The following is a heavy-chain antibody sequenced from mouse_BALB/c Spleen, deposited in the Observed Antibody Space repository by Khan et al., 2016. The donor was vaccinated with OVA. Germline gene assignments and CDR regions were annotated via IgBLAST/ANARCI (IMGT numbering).Heavy chain of an antibody. J-gene: IGHJ3*01. D-gene: IGHD1-1*01. Sequence: EVELVESGGDLVKTGGSLKLSCAASGFTFSTYGMSWVRQTPDKRLEWVATISSGGHYTYYIDSVKGRFTISRDNAKNILYLQMNSLRSEDTAMYYGARLAYYYSSWGFAYWGQGTLVTVSA. CDR3: ARLAYYYSSWGFAY. CDR2: ISSGGHYT. V-gene: IGHV5-6*01. CDR1: GFTFSTYG.